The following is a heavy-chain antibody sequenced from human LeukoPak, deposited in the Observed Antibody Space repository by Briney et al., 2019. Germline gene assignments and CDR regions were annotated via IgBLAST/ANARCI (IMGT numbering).Heavy chain of an antibody. CDR1: GFTFGSYW. J-gene: IGHJ4*02. D-gene: IGHD3-10*01. CDR3: ARDCCASGNYDY. Sequence: PGGSLRLSCAASGFTFGSYWMSWVRQAPGKGLEWVANINQDGSDKYYVDSVKGRFTISRDNAKNSLYLQMNSLRAEDTAVYYCARDCCASGNYDYWGQGTLVTVSS. CDR2: INQDGSDK. V-gene: IGHV3-7*04.